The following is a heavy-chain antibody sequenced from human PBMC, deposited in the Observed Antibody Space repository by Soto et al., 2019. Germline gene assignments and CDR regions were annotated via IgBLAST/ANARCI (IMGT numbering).Heavy chain of an antibody. J-gene: IGHJ5*02. V-gene: IGHV4-30-4*01. Sequence: SETLSLTCTVSGGSISSGEYYWSWIRQPPGKGLEWIGYIYYSGSTYYHPSLKSRVTISVDTSKNQFSLKLSSVTAADTAVYYCARDRGSGYSYGGVDPWGQGTLVT. CDR3: ARDRGSGYSYGGVDP. CDR1: GGSISSGEYY. D-gene: IGHD5-18*01. CDR2: IYYSGST.